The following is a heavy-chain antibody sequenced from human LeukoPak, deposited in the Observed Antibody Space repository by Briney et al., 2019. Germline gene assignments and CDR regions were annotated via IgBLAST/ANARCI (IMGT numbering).Heavy chain of an antibody. CDR1: GGSISSYY. CDR2: IYYTGST. CDR3: ARDKVTVTGNWFDP. J-gene: IGHJ5*02. Sequence: SETLSLTCTVSGGSISSYYWSWIRQPPGKGLEWMGYIYYTGSTHYNPSLKSRISMSVDTSKRQFSLNLMSVTGADMAIYYCARDKVTVTGNWFDPWGQGTLVAVSS. V-gene: IGHV4-59*06. D-gene: IGHD4-17*01.